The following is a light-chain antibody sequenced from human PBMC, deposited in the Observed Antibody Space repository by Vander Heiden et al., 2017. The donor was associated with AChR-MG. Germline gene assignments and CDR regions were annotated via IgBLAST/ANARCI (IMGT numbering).Light chain of an antibody. CDR2: GAS. Sequence: IVLTQSPGPLSLSPGERATLSCRASQSVSSSYLAWYQQKPGQAPRLLIYGASSRATGNPDRFSGSGSGTDFTLTISTLEPEDFAVYYCQQYCSSPYTFGQRTKLEIK. V-gene: IGKV3-20*01. CDR3: QQYCSSPYT. J-gene: IGKJ2*01. CDR1: QSVSSSY.